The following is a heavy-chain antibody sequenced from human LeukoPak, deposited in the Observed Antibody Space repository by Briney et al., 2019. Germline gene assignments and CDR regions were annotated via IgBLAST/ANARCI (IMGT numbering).Heavy chain of an antibody. J-gene: IGHJ4*02. Sequence: PGGSLRLSCAASGFTFSSYGMHWVRQPPGKGLEWVAFIRSDGSDTYSAASVKGRFTISRDNSKNTLWLQMNSLRAEDTAVYYCAKHDSSSDFWGQGTLVTVSS. CDR2: IRSDGSDT. CDR3: AKHDSSSDF. V-gene: IGHV3-30*02. D-gene: IGHD3-22*01. CDR1: GFTFSSYG.